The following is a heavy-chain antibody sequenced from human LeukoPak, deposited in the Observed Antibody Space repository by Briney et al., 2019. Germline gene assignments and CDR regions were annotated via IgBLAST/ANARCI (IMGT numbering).Heavy chain of an antibody. CDR3: ARGPTISETGYFDY. CDR2: VNHRGDT. CDR1: GGSFTGYY. J-gene: IGHJ4*03. V-gene: IGHV4-34*01. D-gene: IGHD1-1*01. Sequence: SETLSLTCAVYGGSFTGYYWSWIRQSPGKGLQWIAEVNHRGDTNYNPSVKGRVTISVDTSKNQFSLKVTSLTAADTAVYYCARGPTISETGYFDYWGQGTLVTLSS.